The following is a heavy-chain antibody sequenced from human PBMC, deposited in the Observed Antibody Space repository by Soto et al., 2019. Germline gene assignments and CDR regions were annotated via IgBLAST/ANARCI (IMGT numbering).Heavy chain of an antibody. CDR3: ATNTVRYNWFDP. CDR1: GYTLTELS. Sequence: ASVKVSCKVSGYTLTELSMHLVRQAPGKGLEXMGGXDXEXGXTXYXXXXQGRVTMTEDTSTDTAYMELSSLRSEDTAVYYCATNTVRYNWFDPWGQGTLVTVSS. CDR2: XDXEXGXT. V-gene: IGHV1-24*01. D-gene: IGHD4-17*01. J-gene: IGHJ5*02.